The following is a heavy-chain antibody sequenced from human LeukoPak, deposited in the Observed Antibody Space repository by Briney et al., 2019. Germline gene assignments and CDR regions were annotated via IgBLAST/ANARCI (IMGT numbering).Heavy chain of an antibody. CDR2: IIPIFGTA. CDR1: GGTFSSYA. CDR3: ASANGDYVDYYYYGMDV. Sequence: LVKVSCKASGGTFSSYAISWVRQAPGQGLEWMGGIIPIFGTANYAQKFQGRVTITADESTSTAYMELSSLRSEDTAVYYCASANGDYVDYYYYGMDVWGQGTTVTVSS. J-gene: IGHJ6*02. D-gene: IGHD4-17*01. V-gene: IGHV1-69*13.